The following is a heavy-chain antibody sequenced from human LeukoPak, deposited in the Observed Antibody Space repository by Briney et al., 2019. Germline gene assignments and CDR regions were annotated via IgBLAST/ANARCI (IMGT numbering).Heavy chain of an antibody. D-gene: IGHD6-13*01. J-gene: IGHJ6*03. V-gene: IGHV3-7*01. CDR1: GFTFSSYW. CDR2: IKQDGSEK. Sequence: PGGSLRLSCAASGFTFSSYWMSWVRQAPGKGLEWVANIKQDGSEKYYVDSVKGRFTISRDNAKNSLYLQMNSLRAEDTAVYYCARDLGYSSSWYGGYCYYYMDVWGKGTTVTVSS. CDR3: ARDLGYSSSWYGGYCYYYMDV.